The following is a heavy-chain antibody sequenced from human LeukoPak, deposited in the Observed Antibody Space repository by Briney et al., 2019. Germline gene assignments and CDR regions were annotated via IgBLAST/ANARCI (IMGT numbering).Heavy chain of an antibody. Sequence: RGSLRLSCAASGFTFSSYSMNWVRQAPGKGLEWVSSISSSSSYIYYADSVKGRFTISRDNAKNSLYLQMNSLRAEDTAVYYCARAPAVAGPRYGMDVWGKGTTVTVSS. CDR2: ISSSSSYI. CDR1: GFTFSSYS. V-gene: IGHV3-21*01. J-gene: IGHJ6*04. D-gene: IGHD6-19*01. CDR3: ARAPAVAGPRYGMDV.